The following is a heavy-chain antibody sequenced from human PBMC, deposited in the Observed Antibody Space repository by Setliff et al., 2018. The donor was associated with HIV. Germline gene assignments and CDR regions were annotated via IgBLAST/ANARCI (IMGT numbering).Heavy chain of an antibody. J-gene: IGHJ3*02. CDR3: ARCYYDSSGPTDAFDI. CDR1: GYTFTNNG. CDR2: ISGDNGDT. D-gene: IGHD3-22*01. V-gene: IGHV1-18*01. Sequence: GASVKVSCKASGYTFTNNGINWVRQVPGQGLEWMGWISGDNGDTNYAKKFQGRLTMTRDTSRSTVYMELSSLRSEDTAMYYCARCYYDSSGPTDAFDIWGQGTVVTVSS.